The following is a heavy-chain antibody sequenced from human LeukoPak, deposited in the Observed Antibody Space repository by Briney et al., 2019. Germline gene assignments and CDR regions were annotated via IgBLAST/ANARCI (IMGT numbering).Heavy chain of an antibody. V-gene: IGHV1-46*01. CDR1: GYTFTSYY. CDR3: ARAVPGCSSTSCYTDFDY. D-gene: IGHD2-2*02. Sequence: ASVKLSCKASGYTFTSYYMHWVRQAPGQGLEWMGIINPSGGSTSYAQKFQGRVTMTRDMSTSTVYMELSSLRSEDTAVYYCARAVPGCSSTSCYTDFDYWGQGTLVTVSS. CDR2: INPSGGST. J-gene: IGHJ4*02.